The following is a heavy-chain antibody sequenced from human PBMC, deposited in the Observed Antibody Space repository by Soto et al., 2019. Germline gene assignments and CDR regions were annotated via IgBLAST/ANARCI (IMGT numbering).Heavy chain of an antibody. D-gene: IGHD3-3*01. CDR1: GSLPVGSLSTYF. CDR3: ARARFSQWSQDYYGLDV. Sequence: WETLSLTCGLSGSLPVGSLSTYFWTWIRQPPGKGLEWIGEINHSGSPNYSPSLRGRVTISLDTSKKQFSLNLSSVTAADTAVYFCARARFSQWSQDYYGLDVWGQGTTVTAP. V-gene: IGHV4-34*01. J-gene: IGHJ6*02. CDR2: INHSGSP.